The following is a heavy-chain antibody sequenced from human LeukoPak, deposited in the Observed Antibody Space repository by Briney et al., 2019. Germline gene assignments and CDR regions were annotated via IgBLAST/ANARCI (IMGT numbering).Heavy chain of an antibody. V-gene: IGHV1-18*01. CDR1: GYTFTSYG. D-gene: IGHD3-22*01. J-gene: IGHJ4*02. Sequence: ASVKVSCKASGYTFTSYGISWVRQAPGQGLEWMGWISAYNGNTNYAQKLQGRVTMTTDTSTSTAYMELRSLRSDDTAVYYCARGVRRYDSSGYGDYWGQGTLVTVSS. CDR2: ISAYNGNT. CDR3: ARGVRRYDSSGYGDY.